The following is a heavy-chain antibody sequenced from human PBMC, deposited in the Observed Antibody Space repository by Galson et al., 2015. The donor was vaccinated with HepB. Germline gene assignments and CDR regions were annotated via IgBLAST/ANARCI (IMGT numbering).Heavy chain of an antibody. J-gene: IGHJ5*02. CDR1: GGTFSSYT. CDR3: ATDGLPGSYQSSWYDP. CDR2: IIPILGIS. D-gene: IGHD3-10*01. V-gene: IGHV1-69*04. Sequence: SVKVSCKASGGTFSSYTFSWVRQAPGQGLEYMGRIIPILGISNYAQKFQGRVTITADKSTSTAYMELSSLRADDTGVYYCATDGLPGSYQSSWYDPWGQGTRVTVSS.